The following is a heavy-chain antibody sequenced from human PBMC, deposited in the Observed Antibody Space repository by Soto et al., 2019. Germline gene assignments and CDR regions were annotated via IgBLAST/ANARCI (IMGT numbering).Heavy chain of an antibody. CDR1: GFTFSSYG. V-gene: IGHV3-30*18. Sequence: QVPLVESGGGVVQPGRSLRLSCAASGFTFSSYGMHWVRQAPGKGLEWVAVISYDGSNKYYADSVKGRFTISRDNSKNTLYLQMISVRAEDTAVYYCAKDQDYGDNGGYFDYWGQGTLVTVSS. CDR3: AKDQDYGDNGGYFDY. CDR2: ISYDGSNK. D-gene: IGHD4-17*01. J-gene: IGHJ4*02.